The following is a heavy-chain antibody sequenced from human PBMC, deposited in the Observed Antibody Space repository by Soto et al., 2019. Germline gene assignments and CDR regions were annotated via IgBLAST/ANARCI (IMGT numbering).Heavy chain of an antibody. D-gene: IGHD3-10*01. CDR3: ARSLITMVPEAD. CDR2: ISAYNGNT. Sequence: ASVKVSCKASGYTFTSYGISWVRQAPGQGLEWMGWISAYNGNTNYAQKFQGSVTMTRNTSISTAYMELSSLRSEDTAVYYCARSLITMVPEADWGQGTLVTVSS. CDR1: GYTFTSYG. J-gene: IGHJ4*02. V-gene: IGHV1-18*01.